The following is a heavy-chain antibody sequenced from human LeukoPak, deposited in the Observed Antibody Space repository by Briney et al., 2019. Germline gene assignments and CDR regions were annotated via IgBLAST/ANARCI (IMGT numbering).Heavy chain of an antibody. CDR2: ISPYNGNT. Sequence: GASVTVSCKASGYTFTSFGITWVRQAPGQRPEWMGWISPYNGNTNYAQKVQGRVTMTTDTSTDTAFMEVRSLTSDDTAVYYCARDLGGYDSQSYFDYWGQGTLVTVSS. V-gene: IGHV1-18*01. CDR3: ARDLGGYDSQSYFDY. CDR1: GYTFTSFG. J-gene: IGHJ4*02. D-gene: IGHD5-12*01.